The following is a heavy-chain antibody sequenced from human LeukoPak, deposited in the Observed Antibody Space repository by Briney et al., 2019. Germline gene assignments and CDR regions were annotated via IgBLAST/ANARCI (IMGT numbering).Heavy chain of an antibody. V-gene: IGHV1-2*02. CDR3: ARGDDYSNYELDY. CDR1: GYTFTGYY. Sequence: ASVKVSCKASGYTFTGYYMHWVRQAPGQGLEWMGWINPNSGGTNYAQKFQGRVTMTRDTSISTAYMELRRLRSDDTAVYYCARGDDYSNYELDYWGQGTLVTVSS. D-gene: IGHD4-11*01. J-gene: IGHJ4*02. CDR2: INPNSGGT.